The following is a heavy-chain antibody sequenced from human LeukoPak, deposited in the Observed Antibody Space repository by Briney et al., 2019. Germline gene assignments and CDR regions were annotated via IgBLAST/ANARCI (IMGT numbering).Heavy chain of an antibody. D-gene: IGHD2/OR15-2a*01. CDR2: ISGSGRTI. CDR1: GITLHAYE. V-gene: IGHV3-48*03. Sequence: GSLRLFCSASGITLHAYEIKWVRQAPRQGLEGVSYISGSGRTIYYADSVKGRFTISWDNAKNSVYLQMNRLRAEDTAVYYCARGVYGRFDSWGQGTLVTVSS. CDR3: ARGVYGRFDS. J-gene: IGHJ5*01.